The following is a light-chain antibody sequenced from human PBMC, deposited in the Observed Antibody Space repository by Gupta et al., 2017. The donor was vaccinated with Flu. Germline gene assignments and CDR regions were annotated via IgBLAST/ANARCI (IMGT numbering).Light chain of an antibody. CDR2: QVS. J-gene: IGKJ1*01. CDR3: WQGAHWPWA. V-gene: IGKV2-30*01. Sequence: DVAMTQSPLFLPVTLGKPASISCRSSQGLVYSDGNTYLHWFQQRPGQSPRRLIYQVSYRDSGVPDRFFGSGSGTDFTLKISRVEAEDVGISFCWQGAHWPWAFGQGTTVEIK. CDR1: QGLVYSDGNTY.